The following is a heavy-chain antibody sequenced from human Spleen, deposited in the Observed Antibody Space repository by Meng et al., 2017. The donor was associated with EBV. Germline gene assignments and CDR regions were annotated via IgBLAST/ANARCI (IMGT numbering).Heavy chain of an antibody. CDR2: IYYSGST. Sequence: VQLQESGPGLVKPSETLSLPCHVSGASVSRGNYYWSWIRQPPGKGLEWIGYIYYSGSTNYNSSLKSRVAISVDASKNHFSLTLSSVTAADTAVYYCARRGYSRRFFDLWGRGTLVTVSS. V-gene: IGHV4-61*03. CDR1: GASVSRGNYY. J-gene: IGHJ2*01. CDR3: ARRGYSRRFFDL. D-gene: IGHD6-13*01.